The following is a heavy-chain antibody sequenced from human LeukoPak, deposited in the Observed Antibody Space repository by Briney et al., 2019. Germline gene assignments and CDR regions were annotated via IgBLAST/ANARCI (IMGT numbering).Heavy chain of an antibody. V-gene: IGHV4-38-2*02. CDR1: GYSISSDYY. CDR3: ARRGSAGWYADY. Sequence: SETLSLTCTVSGYSISSDYYWGWIRQSPGKGREWIGTIFHSGSTYYNPSLMSRVTMSMDKSKNQFSLKLNSVTASDTAVYFCARRGSAGWYADYWGQGTLVTVSS. CDR2: IFHSGST. D-gene: IGHD6-19*01. J-gene: IGHJ4*02.